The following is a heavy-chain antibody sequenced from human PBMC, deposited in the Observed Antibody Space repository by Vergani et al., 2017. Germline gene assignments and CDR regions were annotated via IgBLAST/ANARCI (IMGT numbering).Heavy chain of an antibody. Sequence: DVDLVESGGGFVQPGGSRRLSCAASGFTFSSYSMNWVRQAPGKGLEWVSSISSSSSYIYYADSVKGRFTISRDNAKNSLYLQMNSLRAEDTAVYYCARSTRGIVGATTQNAFDIWGQGTMVTVSS. CDR1: GFTFSSYS. V-gene: IGHV3-21*01. D-gene: IGHD1-26*01. CDR3: ARSTRGIVGATTQNAFDI. J-gene: IGHJ3*02. CDR2: ISSSSSYI.